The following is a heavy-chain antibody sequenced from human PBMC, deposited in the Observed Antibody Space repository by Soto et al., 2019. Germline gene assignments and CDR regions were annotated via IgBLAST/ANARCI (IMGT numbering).Heavy chain of an antibody. Sequence: SETLSLTCAVSGYSIRSSNWWCWIRQPPGKGLEWIGYIYYSGTTYYNPSLKSRVTMSVDTSKNQFSLKLTSVTAVDTAVYYCARREIQGPIDYWGQGTLVTVSS. V-gene: IGHV4-28*01. CDR3: ARREIQGPIDY. D-gene: IGHD1-26*01. CDR2: IYYSGTT. J-gene: IGHJ4*02. CDR1: GYSIRSSNW.